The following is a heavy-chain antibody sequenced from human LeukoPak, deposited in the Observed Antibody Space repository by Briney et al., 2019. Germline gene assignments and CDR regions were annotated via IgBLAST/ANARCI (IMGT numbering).Heavy chain of an antibody. V-gene: IGHV4-59*11. J-gene: IGHJ4*02. Sequence: XXSVSGVSFSNHYWXWVRQPPGKGLEWIGWFYYSGGTYFNPSLGSRVTISADTSRNHLSLNLRSLTAADTAVYYCARHSSGWHFDSWGQGALVTVSS. CDR2: FYYSGGT. CDR3: ARHSSGWHFDS. CDR1: GVSFSNHY. D-gene: IGHD6-19*01.